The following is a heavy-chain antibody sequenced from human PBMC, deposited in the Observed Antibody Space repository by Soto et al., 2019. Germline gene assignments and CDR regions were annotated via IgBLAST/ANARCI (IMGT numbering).Heavy chain of an antibody. CDR3: ATPACAATWCSPSHNLDH. V-gene: IGHV1-69*09. Sequence: QVQLVQSGAEVKKPESSVKVSCKTSGGTFVRHVISWVRQAPGQGPEWMGKINPLSGIPNSAQKFQDRVTFTADTDSSTAYMELSSLRSDDTAVYYCATPACAATWCSPSHNLDHWGQGTLVTVSS. D-gene: IGHD2-2*01. CDR1: GGTFVRHV. CDR2: INPLSGIP. J-gene: IGHJ4*02.